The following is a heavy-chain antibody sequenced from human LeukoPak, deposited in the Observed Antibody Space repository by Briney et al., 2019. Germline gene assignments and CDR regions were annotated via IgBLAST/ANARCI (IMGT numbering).Heavy chain of an antibody. D-gene: IGHD2-2*01. V-gene: IGHV3-33*01. J-gene: IGHJ6*02. Sequence: GGSLRLSCAASGFTFSSYGMHWVRQAPGNGLEWVAVIWYDGSNKYYADPVKGRFTISRDNSKNTLYLQMNSLRAEDTAVYYCAGGVPAYYYYGMDVWGQGTTVTVSS. CDR1: GFTFSSYG. CDR3: AGGVPAYYYYGMDV. CDR2: IWYDGSNK.